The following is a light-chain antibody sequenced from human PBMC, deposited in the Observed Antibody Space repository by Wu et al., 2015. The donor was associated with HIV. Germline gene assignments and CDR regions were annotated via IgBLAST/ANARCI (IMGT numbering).Light chain of an antibody. CDR1: QDIYRW. V-gene: IGKV1-5*01. CDR3: QQYNGYSVS. J-gene: IGKJ2*03. CDR2: GAG. Sequence: DIPMIQSPSTLSASVGDRVTITCRATQDIYRWLAWYQQKPGKAPKLLIYGAGTLEGGVPSRFSGSGSGTEFSLTINNVQRDDFGTYYCQQYNGYSVSFGQG.